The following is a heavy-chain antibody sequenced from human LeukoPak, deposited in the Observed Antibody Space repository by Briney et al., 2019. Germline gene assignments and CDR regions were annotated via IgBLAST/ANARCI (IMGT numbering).Heavy chain of an antibody. CDR1: GFTFSSYW. Sequence: PGGSLRLSCAASGFTFSSYWMHWVRQAPGKGLVWVSRINSDGSSTSYADSVKGRFTISRDNAKNSLYLQMNSLRAEDTAVYYCAPGGPSSSLLYWGQGTLVTVSS. V-gene: IGHV3-74*01. CDR3: APGGPSSSLLY. CDR2: INSDGSST. J-gene: IGHJ4*02. D-gene: IGHD6-13*01.